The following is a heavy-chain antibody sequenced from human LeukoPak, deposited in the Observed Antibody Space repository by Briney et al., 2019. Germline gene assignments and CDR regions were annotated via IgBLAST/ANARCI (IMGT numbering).Heavy chain of an antibody. Sequence: SETLSLTCTVFGYSISSGYYWGWIRQPPGMGLEWIGCVYHSGSTYYNPSLKSRVTISVDTSKNQFSLKLSSVTAADTAVYYCASQIAVAGTLGHWGQGTLVTVSS. CDR3: ASQIAVAGTLGH. J-gene: IGHJ4*02. D-gene: IGHD6-19*01. CDR1: GYSISSGYY. CDR2: VYHSGST. V-gene: IGHV4-38-2*02.